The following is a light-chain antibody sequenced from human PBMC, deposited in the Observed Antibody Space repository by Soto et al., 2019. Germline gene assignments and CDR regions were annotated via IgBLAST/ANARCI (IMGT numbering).Light chain of an antibody. J-gene: IGKJ2*01. V-gene: IGKV1-5*01. CDR3: QQYNSYPYT. CDR1: QSFSSW. CDR2: DAS. Sequence: DIQMTQSPSTLSASVGDRVTITCRASQSFSSWLAWYQQKPGKAPKVLIYDASSLESGVPSRFSGSESGTEFTLTISSLQPDDFATYYCQQYNSYPYTFGQGPKLEIK.